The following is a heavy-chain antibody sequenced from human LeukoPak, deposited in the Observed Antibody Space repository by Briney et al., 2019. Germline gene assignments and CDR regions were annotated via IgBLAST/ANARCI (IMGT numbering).Heavy chain of an antibody. Sequence: GGSLRLSCAASGFNYSAYNMNWVRQAPGKGLEWVASITSSSAYIYYGDSVKGRVRISRDNAKNSLYLQMNSLRAEDTAVYYCAAKGWVTGTTGANGMDVWGQGTTVTVSS. CDR2: ITSSSAYI. CDR3: AAKGWVTGTTGANGMDV. CDR1: GFNYSAYN. V-gene: IGHV3-21*04. D-gene: IGHD1-20*01. J-gene: IGHJ6*02.